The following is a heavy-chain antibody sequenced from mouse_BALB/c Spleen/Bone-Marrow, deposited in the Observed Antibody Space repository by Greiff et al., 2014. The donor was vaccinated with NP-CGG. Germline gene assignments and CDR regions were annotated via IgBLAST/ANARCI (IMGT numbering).Heavy chain of an antibody. V-gene: IGHV5-4*02. Sequence: EVQLVESGGGFVKPGGSLKLSCAASGFTFSDFYMFWFRQTPEKRLEWVATISNGGTYTYYPDSVKGRFTISRDIAKNNLHLQMSSLKSEDTAMYYCARSGERYGAMDYWGQGTSVTVTS. CDR1: GFTFSDFY. CDR2: ISNGGTYT. CDR3: ARSGERYGAMDY. D-gene: IGHD1-1*02. J-gene: IGHJ4*01.